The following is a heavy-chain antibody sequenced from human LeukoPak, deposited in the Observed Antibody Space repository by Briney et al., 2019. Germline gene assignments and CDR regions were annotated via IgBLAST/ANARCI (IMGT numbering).Heavy chain of an antibody. Sequence: GGSLRLSCAASGFTFSSYAMSWVRQAPGKGLEWVSAISGSGGSTYYADSVKGRFTIPRDNSKNTLYLQMNSLRAEDTAVYYCAKGREPVYGDYPDYWGQGTLVTVSS. V-gene: IGHV3-23*01. CDR2: ISGSGGST. J-gene: IGHJ4*02. D-gene: IGHD4-17*01. CDR1: GFTFSSYA. CDR3: AKGREPVYGDYPDY.